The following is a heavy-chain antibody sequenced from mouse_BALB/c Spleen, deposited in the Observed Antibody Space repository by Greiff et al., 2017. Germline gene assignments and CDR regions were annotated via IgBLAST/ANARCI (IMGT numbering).Heavy chain of an antibody. CDR3: TRDDGYIDY. Sequence: EVQLQQSGTVLARPGASVKMSCKASGYSFTSYWMHWVKQRPGQGLEWIGAIYPGNSDTSYNQKFKGKAKLTAVTSASTAYMELSSLTNEDSAVYYGTRDDGYIDYWGQGTTLTVSS. D-gene: IGHD2-3*01. CDR1: GYSFTSYW. CDR2: IYPGNSDT. V-gene: IGHV1-5*01. J-gene: IGHJ2*01.